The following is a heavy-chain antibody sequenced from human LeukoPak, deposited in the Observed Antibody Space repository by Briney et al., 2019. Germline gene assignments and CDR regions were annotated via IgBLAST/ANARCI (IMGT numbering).Heavy chain of an antibody. CDR1: GGTFSSYA. CDR2: IIPVLGTA. CDR3: ARAGTATGLDY. D-gene: IGHD2-15*01. J-gene: IGHJ4*02. Sequence: SVKVSCKAYGGTFSSYALSWVRQAPGQGLEWMGRIIPVLGTANYAQKFQGRVTITADKSTSTAYMELSSLRSEDTAVYYCARAGTATGLDYWGQGTLVTVSS. V-gene: IGHV1-69*04.